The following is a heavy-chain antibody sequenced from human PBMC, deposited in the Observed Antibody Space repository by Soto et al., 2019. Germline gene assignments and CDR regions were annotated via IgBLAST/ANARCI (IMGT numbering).Heavy chain of an antibody. CDR1: GGTFSSYA. D-gene: IGHD1-26*01. J-gene: IGHJ6*02. Sequence: WASVKVSCKASGGTFSSYAISWVRQAPGQGLEWMGGIIPIFGTANYAQKFQGRVTITADESTSTAYMELSSLRSEDTAVYYCGNIDSGSYPSGVWYYYYGMDVWGQGTTVTVSS. CDR3: GNIDSGSYPSGVWYYYYGMDV. V-gene: IGHV1-69*13. CDR2: IIPIFGTA.